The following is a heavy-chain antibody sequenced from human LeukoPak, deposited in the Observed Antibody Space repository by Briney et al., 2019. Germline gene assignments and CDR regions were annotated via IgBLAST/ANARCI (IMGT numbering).Heavy chain of an antibody. CDR3: ARGPYIGSYLTSGYFDN. D-gene: IGHD3-10*01. Sequence: PGGSLRLSCAASGFTFSSYAMHWVRQAPGKGLEWVAVISYDGSNKYYADSVKGRFTISRDNSKNTLYLQMNSLRAEDTAVYYCARGPYIGSYLTSGYFDNWGQGTPVTVSS. V-gene: IGHV3-30*04. CDR1: GFTFSSYA. J-gene: IGHJ4*02. CDR2: ISYDGSNK.